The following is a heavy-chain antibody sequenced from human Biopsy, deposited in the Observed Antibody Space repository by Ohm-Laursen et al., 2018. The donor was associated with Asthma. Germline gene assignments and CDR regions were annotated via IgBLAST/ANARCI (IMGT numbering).Heavy chain of an antibody. CDR1: GFTFSHYN. Sequence: SLRLSCSASGFTFSHYNMNWVRQAPGKGLEWVSSITDTSRHIKYADSVKGRFTISRDNSKNMVYLQMNSLRPEDTAVYYCAKDRVAGRSYYFDYWGQGSLVSVSS. J-gene: IGHJ4*02. CDR3: AKDRVAGRSYYFDY. CDR2: ITDTSRHI. V-gene: IGHV3-21*01. D-gene: IGHD6-13*01.